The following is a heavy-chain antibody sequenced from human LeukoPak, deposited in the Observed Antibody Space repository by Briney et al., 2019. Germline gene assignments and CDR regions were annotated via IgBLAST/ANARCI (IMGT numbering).Heavy chain of an antibody. V-gene: IGHV1-69*04. Sequence: SVKVSCKASGGTFSSYAISWVRQAPGQGLEWMGRIIPILGIANYAQKFQGRVTTTADKSTSTAYMELSSLRSEDTAVYYCARDRVTKQWLVRDYYYGMDVWGQGTTVTVSS. D-gene: IGHD6-19*01. CDR3: ARDRVTKQWLVRDYYYGMDV. CDR2: IIPILGIA. CDR1: GGTFSSYA. J-gene: IGHJ6*02.